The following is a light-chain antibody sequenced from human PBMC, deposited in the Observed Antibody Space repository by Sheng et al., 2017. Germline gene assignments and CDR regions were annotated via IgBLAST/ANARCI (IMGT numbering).Light chain of an antibody. V-gene: IGLV3-1*01. J-gene: IGLJ2*01. CDR1: GMGYKY. Sequence: SFELTQPPSVSVSPGQTASITCSGDGMGYKYASWYQQKPGQSPVLVVYEDSKRPSGIPERFSGSNSGNTATLTISGTQAMDEADYFCQAWDSSTHVVFGGGTSLTVL. CDR3: QAWDSSTHVV. CDR2: EDS.